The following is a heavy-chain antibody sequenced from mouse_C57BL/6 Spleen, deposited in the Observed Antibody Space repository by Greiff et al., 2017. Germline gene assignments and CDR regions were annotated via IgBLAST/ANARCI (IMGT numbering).Heavy chain of an antibody. V-gene: IGHV1-82*01. J-gene: IGHJ2*01. D-gene: IGHD2-12*01. CDR2: IYPGDGDP. CDR3: ARSAYYKYVDY. CDR1: GYAFSSSW. Sequence: QVQLQQSGPELVKPGASVKISCKASGYAFSSSWMNWVKQRPGQGLEWIGRIYPGDGDPNYNGKFKGKATLTADKSSSTAYMQLSSLTSEDSAVYFFARSAYYKYVDYWGQGTTLTVSS.